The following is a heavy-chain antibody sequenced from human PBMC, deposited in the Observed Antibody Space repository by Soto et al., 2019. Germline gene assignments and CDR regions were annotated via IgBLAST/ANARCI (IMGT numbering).Heavy chain of an antibody. CDR3: ARDVYGGNGHDAFDI. J-gene: IGHJ3*02. CDR2: ISAYNGNT. D-gene: IGHD4-17*01. Sequence: GASVKVSCKASGYTFTSYAIGWVRQAPGQGLEWMGWISAYNGNTNYAQKLQGRVTMTTDTSTSTAYMELRSLRSDDTAVYYCARDVYGGNGHDAFDIWGQGTMVTVSS. CDR1: GYTFTSYA. V-gene: IGHV1-18*01.